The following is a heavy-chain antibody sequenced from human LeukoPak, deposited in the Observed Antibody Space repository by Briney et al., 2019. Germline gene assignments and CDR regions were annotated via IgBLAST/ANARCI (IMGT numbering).Heavy chain of an antibody. Sequence: GRSLRLSCAASGFTFDDYAMHWVRQAPGKGLEWVSGISWNSGSIGYADSVKGRFTISRDNAKNSLYLQMNSLRAEDMALYYRAKGHRFLEWLDAFDIWGQGTMVTVSS. CDR1: GFTFDDYA. D-gene: IGHD3-3*01. V-gene: IGHV3-9*03. J-gene: IGHJ3*02. CDR2: ISWNSGSI. CDR3: AKGHRFLEWLDAFDI.